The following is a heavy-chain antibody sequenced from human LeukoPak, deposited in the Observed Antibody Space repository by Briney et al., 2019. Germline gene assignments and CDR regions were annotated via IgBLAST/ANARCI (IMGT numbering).Heavy chain of an antibody. Sequence: SETLSLTCAVYGGSFSGYYWSWIRQPPGKGLEWIGEINHSGSTNYNPSLKSRVTISVDTSKNQFSLKLSSVTAADTAVYYCARGQGPSQVVVIMKPSYFDYWGQGTLVTVSS. CDR1: GGSFSGYY. CDR3: ARGQGPSQVVVIMKPSYFDY. D-gene: IGHD3-22*01. J-gene: IGHJ4*02. CDR2: INHSGST. V-gene: IGHV4-34*01.